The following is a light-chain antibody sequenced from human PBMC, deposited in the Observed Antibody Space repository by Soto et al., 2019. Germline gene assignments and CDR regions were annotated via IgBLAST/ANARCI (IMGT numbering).Light chain of an antibody. Sequence: DIQMTQSPSTVSASVGDGVTITCRASQSISTWLAWYQQKPGKAPNLLIYDAFTLESGRPSGFSGSGSGTEVTLTISSLQPDDSATYYGQQYNSYPYTFGQGTKREIK. CDR1: QSISTW. CDR2: DAF. V-gene: IGKV1-5*01. J-gene: IGKJ2*01. CDR3: QQYNSYPYT.